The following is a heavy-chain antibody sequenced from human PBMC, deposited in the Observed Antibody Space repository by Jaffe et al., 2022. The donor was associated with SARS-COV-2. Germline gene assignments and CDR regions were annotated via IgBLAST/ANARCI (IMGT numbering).Heavy chain of an antibody. CDR3: AHRLSVGYCSSTSCYDYYYGMDV. CDR2: IYWNDDK. D-gene: IGHD2-2*01. CDR1: GFSLSTSGVG. V-gene: IGHV2-5*01. J-gene: IGHJ6*02. Sequence: QITLKESGPTLVKPTQTLTLTCTFSGFSLSTSGVGVGWIRQPPGKALEWLALIYWNDDKRYSPSLKSRLTITKDTSKNQVVLTMTNMDPVDTATYYCAHRLSVGYCSSTSCYDYYYGMDVWGQGTTVTVSS.